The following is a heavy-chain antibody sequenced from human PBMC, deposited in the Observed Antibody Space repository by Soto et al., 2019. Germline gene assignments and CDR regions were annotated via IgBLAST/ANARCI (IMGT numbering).Heavy chain of an antibody. J-gene: IGHJ5*02. D-gene: IGHD2-2*01. CDR3: ARGHIVVVPASNWFDP. CDR1: GGSFSGYY. V-gene: IGHV4-34*01. Sequence: SETLSLTCAVYGGSFSGYYWSWIRQPPGKGLEWIGEINHSGSTNYNPSLKSRVTISVDTSKNQFSLKLSSVTAADTAVYYCARGHIVVVPASNWFDPWGQGTLVNRLL. CDR2: INHSGST.